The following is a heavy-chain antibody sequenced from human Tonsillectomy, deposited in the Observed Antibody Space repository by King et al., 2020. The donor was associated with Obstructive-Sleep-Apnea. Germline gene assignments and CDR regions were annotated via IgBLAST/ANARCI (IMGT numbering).Heavy chain of an antibody. CDR1: GFTFSNYA. J-gene: IGHJ4*02. Sequence: VQLVESGGGMVQPGGSLRLSCLASGFTFSNYAISWVRQAPGKGLEWGSAINTRGTTFYAGSVRGRFTISRDNSKYTVNLPVNILRAEDTALYYCAKEGGGSGIYWIDSWGQGTLVTVSS. CDR2: INTRGTT. CDR3: AKEGGGSGIYWIDS. V-gene: IGHV3-23*04. D-gene: IGHD3-10*01.